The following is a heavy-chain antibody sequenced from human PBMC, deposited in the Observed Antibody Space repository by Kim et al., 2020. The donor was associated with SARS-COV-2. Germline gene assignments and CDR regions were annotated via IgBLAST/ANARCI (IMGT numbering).Heavy chain of an antibody. J-gene: IGHJ4*02. CDR3: ARNKWIQGGSGLGY. D-gene: IGHD5-18*01. CDR1: GFTFSSYG. CDR2: ISYDGSNK. V-gene: IGHV3-33*05. Sequence: GGSLRLSCAASGFTFSSYGMHWVRQAPGKGLEWVAVISYDGSNKYYADSVKGRFTISRDNSKNSLYLQLNSLGAEDTAVYYCARNKWIQGGSGLGYWGQGTLVTVSS.